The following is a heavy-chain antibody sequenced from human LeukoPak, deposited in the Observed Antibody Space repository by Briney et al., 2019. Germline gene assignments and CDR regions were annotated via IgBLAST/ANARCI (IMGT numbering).Heavy chain of an antibody. CDR1: GFTFSSYS. J-gene: IGHJ4*02. V-gene: IGHV3-48*02. CDR3: AKTYYDILTGYYRVLAWYYFDY. D-gene: IGHD3-9*01. CDR2: ITSSSSTI. Sequence: GRSLRLSCAASGFTFSSYSMNWVRQAPGKGLEWVSYITSSSSTIYYADSVKGRFTISRDNAKNSLYLQMNSLRDEDTAVYYCAKTYYDILTGYYRVLAWYYFDYWGQGTLVTVSS.